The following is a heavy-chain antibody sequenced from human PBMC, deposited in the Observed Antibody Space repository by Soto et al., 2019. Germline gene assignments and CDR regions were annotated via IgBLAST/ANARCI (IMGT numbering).Heavy chain of an antibody. CDR3: ARRGAVAGTRLSYYYYYMDV. D-gene: IGHD6-19*01. CDR2: FDPEDGET. CDR1: GYTLTELS. J-gene: IGHJ6*03. V-gene: IGHV1-24*01. Sequence: GASVKVSCKVSGYTLTELSMHWVRQAPGKGLEWMGGFDPEDGETIYAQKFQGRVTMTEDTSTDTAYMELSSLRSEDTAVYYCARRGAVAGTRLSYYYYYMDVWGKGTTVTVSS.